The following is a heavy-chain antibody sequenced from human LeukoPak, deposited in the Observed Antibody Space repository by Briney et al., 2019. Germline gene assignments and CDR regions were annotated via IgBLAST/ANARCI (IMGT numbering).Heavy chain of an antibody. J-gene: IGHJ5*02. D-gene: IGHD3-10*01. CDR3: ARHLKSTGNWFDP. Sequence: GESLKTSCKGSGYSFTSYWIGWVRQMPGKGLEWMGIIYPGDSDTRYSPSFQGQVTISADKSISTAYLQWSSLKASDTAMYYCARHLKSTGNWFDPWGQGALVTVSS. CDR1: GYSFTSYW. V-gene: IGHV5-51*01. CDR2: IYPGDSDT.